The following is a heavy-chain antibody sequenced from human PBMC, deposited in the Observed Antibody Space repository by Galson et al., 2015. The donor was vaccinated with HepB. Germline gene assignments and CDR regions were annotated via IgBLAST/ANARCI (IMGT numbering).Heavy chain of an antibody. Sequence: SLRLSCAASGFTFSGSAMHWARQASGKGLEWVGRIRSKANSYATAYAASVKGRFTISRDDSKNTAYLQMNSLKTEDTAVYYCTRSPTRDLWFGELTPSGMDVWGQGTTVTVSS. CDR3: TRSPTRDLWFGELTPSGMDV. CDR2: IRSKANSYAT. J-gene: IGHJ6*02. D-gene: IGHD3-10*01. V-gene: IGHV3-73*01. CDR1: GFTFSGSA.